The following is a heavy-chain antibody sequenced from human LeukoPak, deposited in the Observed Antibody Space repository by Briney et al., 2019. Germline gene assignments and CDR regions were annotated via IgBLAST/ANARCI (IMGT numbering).Heavy chain of an antibody. CDR3: ARERPSYYDILTGYYPRSLPYYFDY. D-gene: IGHD3-9*01. CDR1: GASISGYY. CDR2: IHYTGSA. J-gene: IGHJ4*02. V-gene: IGHV4-59*12. Sequence: SETLSLTCSVSGASISGYYWSWVRQPPGKGLEWIGFIHYTGSATYNPSLKSRVTMSVDTSKNQFSLRLSSVTAADTAVYYCARERPSYYDILTGYYPRSLPYYFDYWGQGTLVTVSS.